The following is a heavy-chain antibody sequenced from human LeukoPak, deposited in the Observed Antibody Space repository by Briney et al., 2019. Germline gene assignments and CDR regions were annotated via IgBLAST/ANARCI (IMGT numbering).Heavy chain of an antibody. J-gene: IGHJ6*03. Sequence: SVKVSCKASGGTFSSYAISWVRQAPGQGLEWMGGIIPIFGTANYAQKFQGRVTITADESTSTAYMELSSLRSEDTAVYYCASNRGTGYYYYYMDVWGKGTTVTISS. CDR2: IIPIFGTA. V-gene: IGHV1-69*13. CDR3: ASNRGTGYYYYYMDV. CDR1: GGTFSSYA. D-gene: IGHD1-14*01.